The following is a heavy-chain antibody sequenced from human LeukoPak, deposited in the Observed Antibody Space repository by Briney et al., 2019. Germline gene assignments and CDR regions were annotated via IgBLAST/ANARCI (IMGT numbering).Heavy chain of an antibody. CDR2: MNPNSGDT. CDR3: ARDKDMAVPGY. J-gene: IGHJ4*02. CDR1: GYTFTSYD. D-gene: IGHD6-19*01. Sequence: ASVKDSCKASGYTFTSYDINWVRQATGQGLEWMGRMNPNSGDTGFAQRFQGRLTMTRSTSISTAYMELSSLRSEDTAVYYCARDKDMAVPGYWGQGTLVTVSS. V-gene: IGHV1-8*01.